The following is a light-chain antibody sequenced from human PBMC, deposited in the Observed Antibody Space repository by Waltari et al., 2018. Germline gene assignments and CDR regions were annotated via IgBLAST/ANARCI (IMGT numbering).Light chain of an antibody. V-gene: IGKV2-30*02. CDR3: MQATHWPWT. CDR1: QSLVHSDGIIY. J-gene: IGKJ1*01. CDR2: KVS. Sequence: DAVMTHSPLSLPVTLGQPASISCRSSQSLVHSDGIIYLSWFQQRPCQSPRRLIYKVSTRDSGVPDRFSGSGSGTDFTLKISRVEAEDVAVYYCMQATHWPWTFGQGTKVDIK.